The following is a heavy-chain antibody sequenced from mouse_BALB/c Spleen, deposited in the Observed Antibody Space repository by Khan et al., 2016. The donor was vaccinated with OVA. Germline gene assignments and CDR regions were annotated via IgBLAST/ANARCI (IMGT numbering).Heavy chain of an antibody. CDR2: ILPGSGGT. CDR1: GYTFSSYW. V-gene: IGHV1-9*01. Sequence: QVQLKESGADLMKPGASVKISCKVAGYTFSSYWIEWIKQRPGHGLEWIGEILPGSGGTNCNEKFKGKATFTADTSSNTAYMQLSSLTSEDSAVYYCARVNSGNRNYCDYWGQGTTLTVSS. CDR3: ARVNSGNRNYCDY. J-gene: IGHJ2*01. D-gene: IGHD1-1*01.